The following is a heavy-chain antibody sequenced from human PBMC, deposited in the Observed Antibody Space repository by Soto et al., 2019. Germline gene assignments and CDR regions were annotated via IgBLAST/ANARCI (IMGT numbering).Heavy chain of an antibody. Sequence: SETLSLTCSIYSGSFSGYYWSWIRQPPGKGLEWIGEISQSGNTNYSPSLKSRVSISIDTSKKQFSLNLASVSAADTAVYYCARAPKVSGSSQTRPDFWGQGTMVTVSS. CDR2: ISQSGNT. J-gene: IGHJ4*02. D-gene: IGHD6-6*01. CDR1: SGSFSGYY. CDR3: ARAPKVSGSSQTRPDF. V-gene: IGHV4-34*01.